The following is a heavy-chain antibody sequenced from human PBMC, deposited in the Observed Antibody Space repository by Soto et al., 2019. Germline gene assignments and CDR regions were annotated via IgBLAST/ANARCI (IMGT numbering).Heavy chain of an antibody. CDR1: GGSISSYY. Sequence: LSETLSLTCTVSGGSISSYYWSWIRQPPGKGLEWIGYIYYSGSTNYNPSLKSRVTISVDTSKNQFSLKLSSVTAADTAVYYCARVAFPRPRTGWFDPWGQGTLVTVSS. CDR2: IYYSGST. D-gene: IGHD3-10*01. CDR3: ARVAFPRPRTGWFDP. V-gene: IGHV4-59*01. J-gene: IGHJ5*02.